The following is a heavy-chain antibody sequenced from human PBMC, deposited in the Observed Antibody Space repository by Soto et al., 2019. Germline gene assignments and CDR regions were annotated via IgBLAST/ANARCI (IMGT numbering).Heavy chain of an antibody. CDR3: ARQRDYEFLPTYLYYFDY. V-gene: IGHV4-39*01. CDR2: IDYSGTT. CDR1: GGSLSSGRYY. J-gene: IGHJ4*02. D-gene: IGHD3-3*01. Sequence: SETLSLTCTVSGGSLSSGRYYWAWLRQPPGKGLEWLGTIDYSGTTYYSLSLKSRVTISVDTSKNQFSLKLISVTAADAAVYYCARQRDYEFLPTYLYYFDYWGQGTLVTVSS.